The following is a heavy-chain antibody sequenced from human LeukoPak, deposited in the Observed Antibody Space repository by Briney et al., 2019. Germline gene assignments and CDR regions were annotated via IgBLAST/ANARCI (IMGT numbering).Heavy chain of an antibody. CDR1: GFTFSSYW. CDR2: ITSDGSTT. CDR3: ARDGSLPDY. V-gene: IGHV3-74*01. Sequence: AGGSLRLSCAASGFTFSSYWMHWVRQAPGKGLVWVSRITSDGSTTSYADSVKGRFTISRDNAKNTLYLQMNSLRDEGTAVYYCARDGSLPDYWGQGTLVTVSS. D-gene: IGHD2-15*01. J-gene: IGHJ4*02.